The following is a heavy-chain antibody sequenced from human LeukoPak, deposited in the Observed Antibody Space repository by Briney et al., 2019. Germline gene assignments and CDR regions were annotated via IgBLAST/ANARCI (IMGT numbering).Heavy chain of an antibody. Sequence: ASVKVSCKASGDTFIRYGITWVRQAPGQGLEWMGWISTGNGNTNYGQKFQGRVTMTTDTSTGTAYMELRSLRSDDTAMYYCARANNWNYALGYWGQGTLVTVSS. CDR3: ARANNWNYALGY. D-gene: IGHD1-7*01. V-gene: IGHV1-18*01. CDR2: ISTGNGNT. J-gene: IGHJ4*02. CDR1: GDTFIRYG.